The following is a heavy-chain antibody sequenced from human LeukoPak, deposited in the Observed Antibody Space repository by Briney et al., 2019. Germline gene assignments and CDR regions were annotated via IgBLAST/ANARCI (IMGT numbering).Heavy chain of an antibody. CDR2: IYYSEST. V-gene: IGHV4-59*01. Sequence: PSETLSLTCTVSGASISNYYWSWIRQPPGKGLEWIAYIYYSESTNYNPSLKSRVTISIDTSKNQFSLKLSSVTAADTAVYYCARAPPSGTFDYWGQGTLLTVSS. D-gene: IGHD1-14*01. J-gene: IGHJ4*02. CDR3: ARAPPSGTFDY. CDR1: GASISNYY.